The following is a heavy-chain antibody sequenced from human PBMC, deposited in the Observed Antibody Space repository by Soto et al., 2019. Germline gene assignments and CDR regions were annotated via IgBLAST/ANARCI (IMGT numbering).Heavy chain of an antibody. V-gene: IGHV4-31*03. D-gene: IGHD3-22*01. J-gene: IGHJ5*02. CDR1: GGSISSGGYS. Sequence: KSSETLSLTCTVSGGSISSGGYSWSWIRQHTGKGLEWIGYIYYSGSTYYNPSLKSRVTISVDTSKNQFSLKLSSVTAADTAVYYCARDSYYDSSGFAGWFDPWGQGTLVTVSS. CDR3: ARDSYYDSSGFAGWFDP. CDR2: IYYSGST.